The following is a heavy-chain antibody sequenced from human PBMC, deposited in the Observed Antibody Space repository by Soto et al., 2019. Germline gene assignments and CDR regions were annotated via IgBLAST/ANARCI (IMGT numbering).Heavy chain of an antibody. CDR2: IYYSGST. J-gene: IGHJ4*02. D-gene: IGHD4-17*01. V-gene: IGHV4-59*01. Sequence: SETLSLTCTVSGGAISSYYWSWIRQPPGKGLEWIGYIYYSGSTNYNPSLKSRVTISVDTSKNQFSLKLSSVTAADTAVYYCARENTVTLFDYWGQRTLVTVSS. CDR1: GGAISSYY. CDR3: ARENTVTLFDY.